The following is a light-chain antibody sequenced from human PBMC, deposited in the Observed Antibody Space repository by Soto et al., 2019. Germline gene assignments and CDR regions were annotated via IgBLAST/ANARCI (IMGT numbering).Light chain of an antibody. J-gene: IGKJ1*01. CDR1: QTVSSN. CDR2: DAS. Sequence: EIVMTQSPATLSVSPGEGATLSCRASQTVSSNLAWYQQKPGQAPRLLIYDASTRATGIPARFSGSGSGTEFTLTFSSLQSEDFAVYYCQQYNNWPPWTFDQGTKVEIK. CDR3: QQYNNWPPWT. V-gene: IGKV3-15*01.